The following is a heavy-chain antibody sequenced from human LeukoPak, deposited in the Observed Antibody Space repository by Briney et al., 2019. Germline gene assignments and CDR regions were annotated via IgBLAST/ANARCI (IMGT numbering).Heavy chain of an antibody. V-gene: IGHV1-2*02. CDR2: INPNSGGT. CDR1: GYTFTCYY. Sequence: ASVKVSCKASGYTFTCYYMHWVRQAPGQGREWRGWINPNSGGTNYAQKFQGRVTMTRDTSISTAYMELSRLRSDDTAVYYCARERERGFEWGYSTHDDAFDIWGRGTMVTVSS. CDR3: ARERERGFEWGYSTHDDAFDI. D-gene: IGHD3-9*01. J-gene: IGHJ3*02.